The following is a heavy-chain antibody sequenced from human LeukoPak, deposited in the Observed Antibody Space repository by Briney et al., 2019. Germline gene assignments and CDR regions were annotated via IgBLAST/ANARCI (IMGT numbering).Heavy chain of an antibody. CDR1: GGSISSYY. V-gene: IGHV4-59*08. CDR3: ARHVEQRLTPFDY. Sequence: PSETLSLTCTVSGGSISSYYWSWLRQAPGQGLEWIGYIYYSGSTTYNPSLQSRVTISVDTSTNQFSLKLSSVTAADTAVYYCARHVEQRLTPFDYWGQGILVTVSS. CDR2: IYYSGST. D-gene: IGHD6-19*01. J-gene: IGHJ4*02.